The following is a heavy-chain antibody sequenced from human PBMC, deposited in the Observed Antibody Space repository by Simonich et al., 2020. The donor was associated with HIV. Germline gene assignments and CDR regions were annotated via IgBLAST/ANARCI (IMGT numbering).Heavy chain of an antibody. Sequence: QLQLQESGPGLVRPSETLSLTCTVSGGSISSSSNYWGWIRQPPGKGLEWIGSIYYSGSTYYNPSLKGRATISVDTSKNQFSLKLSSVTAADTAVYYCARPDSSSYWYFDLWGRGTLVTVSS. V-gene: IGHV4-39*01. D-gene: IGHD6-13*01. CDR2: IYYSGST. J-gene: IGHJ2*01. CDR3: ARPDSSSYWYFDL. CDR1: GGSISSSSNY.